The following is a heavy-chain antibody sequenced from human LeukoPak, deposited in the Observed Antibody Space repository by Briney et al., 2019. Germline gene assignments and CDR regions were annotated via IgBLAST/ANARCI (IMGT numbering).Heavy chain of an antibody. CDR2: IYYSGST. V-gene: IGHV4-59*08. Sequence: SETLSLTCTVPGGSISSYYWSWIRQPPGKGLEWIGYIYYSGSTNYNPSLKSRVTISVDTSKNQFSLKLSSVTAADTAVYYCASTAVAMKNFFDYWGQGTLVTVSS. CDR3: ASTAVAMKNFFDY. CDR1: GGSISSYY. J-gene: IGHJ4*02. D-gene: IGHD6-19*01.